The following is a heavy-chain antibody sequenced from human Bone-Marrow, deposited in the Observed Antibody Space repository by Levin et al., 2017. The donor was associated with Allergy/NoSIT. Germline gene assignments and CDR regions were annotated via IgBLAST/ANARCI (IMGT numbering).Heavy chain of an antibody. D-gene: IGHD2-2*01. V-gene: IGHV3-33*01. J-gene: IGHJ6*02. CDR2: IWHDGTTE. CDR1: GFTFSRYK. Sequence: GESLKISCAASGFTFSRYKMHWVRQAPGKGLEWVAVIWHDGTTEYYGDAVRGRFTVSRDNSKNTLHLQMNSLRGDDTALYFCARDSGDCGSTTCRIYYYGMDVWGQGTTVTVS. CDR3: ARDSGDCGSTTCRIYYYGMDV.